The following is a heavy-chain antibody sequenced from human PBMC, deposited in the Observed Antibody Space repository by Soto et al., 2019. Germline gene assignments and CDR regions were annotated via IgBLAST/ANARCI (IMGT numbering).Heavy chain of an antibody. V-gene: IGHV5-51*01. J-gene: IGHJ5*02. CDR2: IYPGDSET. Sequence: PGESLKISCKGSGYNFTRQYSRHCFGWVRQMPGKGLEWIGNIYPGDSETTYSPSFEGQVIISADKSTTTAYLQWSSLKASDTAMYYCALEAGCSGGSCYENWFDPWGQGTLVTVPQ. CDR1: GYNFTRQYSRHC. CDR3: ALEAGCSGGSCYENWFDP. D-gene: IGHD2-15*01.